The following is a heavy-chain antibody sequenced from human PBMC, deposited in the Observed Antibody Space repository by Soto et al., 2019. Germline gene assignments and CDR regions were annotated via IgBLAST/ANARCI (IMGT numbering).Heavy chain of an antibody. D-gene: IGHD6-13*01. V-gene: IGHV3-23*01. CDR2: SSGGGDDA. CDR3: ARHAMSAAGTY. Sequence: GGSLRLSCAASGFTFSDYAMSWVRQAPGKGLEWVAASSGGGDDADYADSVKGRFTISRDNSKNTLFLQVNSLRAEDTAVYYCARHAMSAAGTYWGHGVLVTVSS. CDR1: GFTFSDYA. J-gene: IGHJ4*01.